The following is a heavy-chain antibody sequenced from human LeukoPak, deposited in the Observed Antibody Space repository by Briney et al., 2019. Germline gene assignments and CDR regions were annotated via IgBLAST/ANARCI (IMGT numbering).Heavy chain of an antibody. D-gene: IGHD1-26*01. CDR2: INPNSGGT. CDR3: AGPQLVGATDDDAFDI. J-gene: IGHJ3*02. CDR1: GYTFTGYY. Sequence: ASVKVSCKASGYTFTGYYMHWVRQAPGQGPEWMGWINPNSGGTNYAQKFQGRVTMTRDTSISTAYMELSRLRSDDTAVYYCAGPQLVGATDDDAFDIWGQGTMVTVSS. V-gene: IGHV1-2*02.